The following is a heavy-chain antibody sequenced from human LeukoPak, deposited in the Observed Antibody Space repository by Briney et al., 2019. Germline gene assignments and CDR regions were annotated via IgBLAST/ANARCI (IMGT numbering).Heavy chain of an antibody. CDR2: ISAYNGNT. Sequence: ASVKVSCKASGYTFTSYGISWVRQAPGQGLEWMGWISAYNGNTNYAQKLQGRVTMTTDTSTSTAYMELRSLRSDDTAVYYCARDLIAAADSSAEYFQHWGQGTLVTVSS. J-gene: IGHJ1*01. CDR1: GYTFTSYG. CDR3: ARDLIAAADSSAEYFQH. V-gene: IGHV1-18*01. D-gene: IGHD6-13*01.